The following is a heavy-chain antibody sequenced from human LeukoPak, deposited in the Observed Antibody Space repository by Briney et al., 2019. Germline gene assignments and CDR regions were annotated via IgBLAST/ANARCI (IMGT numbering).Heavy chain of an antibody. CDR2: IYYSGST. J-gene: IGHJ6*02. CDR1: GGSISSYY. CDR3: ARDRAGSPIAVAGTRYYYYGMDV. Sequence: SETLSLTCTVSGGSISSYYWSWIRQPPGKGLEWIGYIYYSGSTNYNPSLKSRVTISVDTSKNQFSLKLSSVTAADTAVYYCARDRAGSPIAVAGTRYYYYGMDVWGQGTTVTVSS. V-gene: IGHV4-59*01. D-gene: IGHD6-19*01.